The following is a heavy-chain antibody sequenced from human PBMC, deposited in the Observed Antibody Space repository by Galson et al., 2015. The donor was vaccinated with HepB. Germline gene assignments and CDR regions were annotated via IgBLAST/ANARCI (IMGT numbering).Heavy chain of an antibody. D-gene: IGHD1-26*01. CDR2: TYYRSKWYN. CDR3: ARVGVATGYFDS. V-gene: IGHV6-1*01. J-gene: IGHJ4*02. Sequence: CAISGDSVPSNSVTWNWIRQSPSRGLEWLGRTYYRSKWYNDYAASVRSRITINPETSKNQFSLQLNSVTPEDTAVYYCARVGVATGYFDSWGQGTLVTVSS. CDR1: GDSVPSNSVT.